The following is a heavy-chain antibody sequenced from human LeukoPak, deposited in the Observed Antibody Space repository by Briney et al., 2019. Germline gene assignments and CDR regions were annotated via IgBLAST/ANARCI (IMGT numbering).Heavy chain of an antibody. V-gene: IGHV3-74*01. CDR1: GFTFSNYW. CDR3: ARGVGNWFDH. J-gene: IGHJ5*02. CDR2: INSDGSGT. Sequence: GGSLRLSCAASGFTFSNYWMHWARQAPGKGLVWVSRINSDGSGTTDSVKGRFTISRDNAKNMLYLQMNSLRAEDTAVYYCARGVGNWFDHWGQGTLVTVSS.